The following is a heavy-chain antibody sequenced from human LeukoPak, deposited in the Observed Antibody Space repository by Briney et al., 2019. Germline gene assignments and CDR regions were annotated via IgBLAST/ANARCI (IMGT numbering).Heavy chain of an antibody. CDR2: INHSGST. V-gene: IGHV4-34*01. CDR1: GGSFSGYY. CDR3: ARAVVVAAIHYFDY. Sequence: SETLSLTCVVYGGSFSGYYWSWIRQPPGKGLEWIGEINHSGSTNYNPSLKSRVTISVDTSKNQFSLKLSSVTAADTAAYYCARAVVVAAIHYFDYWGQGTLVTVSS. J-gene: IGHJ4*02. D-gene: IGHD2-15*01.